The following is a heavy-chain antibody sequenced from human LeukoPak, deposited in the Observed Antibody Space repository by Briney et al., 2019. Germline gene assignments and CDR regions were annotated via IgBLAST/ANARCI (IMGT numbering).Heavy chain of an antibody. CDR2: IWFDGSNK. V-gene: IGHV3-33*01. CDR3: ARDGTGSNSGGYIH. J-gene: IGHJ4*02. Sequence: PGGALRLSCAASGFTFSSYGMHWGRDGPGKGLGWGAVIWFDGSNKYYADSVKGRFTISRDNSKNTLYLQMNSLRAEETAVYYCARDGTGSNSGGYIHWGQGALVTVSS. CDR1: GFTFSSYG. D-gene: IGHD6-19*01.